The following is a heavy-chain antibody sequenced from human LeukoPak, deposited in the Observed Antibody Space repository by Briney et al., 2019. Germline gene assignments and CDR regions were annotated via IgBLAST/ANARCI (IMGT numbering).Heavy chain of an antibody. J-gene: IGHJ4*02. CDR1: GFTFSSYG. CDR3: AKDMDSRYFDWLSPFDY. D-gene: IGHD3-9*01. V-gene: IGHV3-30*02. Sequence: PGGSLRLSCAASGFTFSSYGMHWVRQAPGKGLEWVAFIRYDGSNKYYADSVKGRFTISRDNSKNTLYLQMNSLRAEDTAVYYCAKDMDSRYFDWLSPFDYWGQGTLVTASS. CDR2: IRYDGSNK.